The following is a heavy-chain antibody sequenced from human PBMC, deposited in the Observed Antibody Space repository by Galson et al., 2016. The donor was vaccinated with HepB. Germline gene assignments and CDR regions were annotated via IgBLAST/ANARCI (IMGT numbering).Heavy chain of an antibody. CDR1: GGSITSGNIY. Sequence: SETLSLTCSVTGGSITSGNIYWAWVRQPPGKGLEWIASIYYGGSTYYNPSLKIRVTISADTSKNQFSLGLNSVTAADTAVYYCARHPFDYWGQGVLVTSSS. CDR2: IYYGGST. J-gene: IGHJ4*02. V-gene: IGHV4-39*01. CDR3: ARHPFDY.